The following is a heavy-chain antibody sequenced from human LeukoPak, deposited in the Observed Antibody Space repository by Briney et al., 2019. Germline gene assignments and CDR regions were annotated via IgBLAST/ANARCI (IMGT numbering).Heavy chain of an antibody. CDR2: ISGSGGTT. V-gene: IGHV3-23*01. CDR3: ASSDLADYYYYGMDV. Sequence: PGGFLRLSCAASGFTFSSYAMSWVRQAPGKGLEWVSAISGSGGTTYYADSVKGRFTISRDNAKNSLYLQMNSLRAEDTAVYYCASSDLADYYYYGMDVWGQGTTVTVSS. J-gene: IGHJ6*02. CDR1: GFTFSSYA. D-gene: IGHD2-21*02.